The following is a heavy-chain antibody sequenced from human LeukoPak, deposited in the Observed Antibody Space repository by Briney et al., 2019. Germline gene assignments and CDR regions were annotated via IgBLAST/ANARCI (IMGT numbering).Heavy chain of an antibody. CDR3: ARARYCSGGSCSNWFDP. Sequence: SGTLSLTCTVSGGSISSGGYYWSWIRQPPGKGLEWIGYIYHSGSTYYNPSLKSRVTISVDRSKNQFSLKLSSVTAADTAVYYCARARYCSGGSCSNWFDPWGQGTLVTVSS. J-gene: IGHJ5*02. D-gene: IGHD2-15*01. CDR1: GGSISSGGYY. V-gene: IGHV4-30-2*01. CDR2: IYHSGST.